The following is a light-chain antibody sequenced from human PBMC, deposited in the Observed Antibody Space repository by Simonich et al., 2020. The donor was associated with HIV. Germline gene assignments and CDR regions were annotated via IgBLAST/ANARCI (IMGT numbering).Light chain of an antibody. CDR3: HQSSSLPFT. J-gene: IGKJ3*01. CDR1: QSISSS. CDR2: YAS. Sequence: EIVLTQSPDFQSVTPKEKVTITCRASQSISSSLNWYQQKPCQSPKLLIKYASQSISGVPSRFTGSGSGTYFTLTINSLEAEDATTYYCHQSSSLPFTFGPGTKVDIK. V-gene: IGKV6-21*02.